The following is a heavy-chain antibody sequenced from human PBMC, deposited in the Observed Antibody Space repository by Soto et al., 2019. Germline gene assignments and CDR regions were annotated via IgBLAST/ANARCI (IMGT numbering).Heavy chain of an antibody. V-gene: IGHV3-9*01. CDR2: ISWNSGSI. CDR3: AKEEDIVVVPAAAPYDAFDI. CDR1: GFTFDDYA. J-gene: IGHJ3*02. D-gene: IGHD2-2*01. Sequence: GGSLRLSCAASGFTFDDYAMHWVRQAPGKGLEWVSGISWNSGSIGYADSVKGRFTISRDNAKNSLYLQMNSLRAEDTALYYCAKEEDIVVVPAAAPYDAFDIWGQGTMVTVSS.